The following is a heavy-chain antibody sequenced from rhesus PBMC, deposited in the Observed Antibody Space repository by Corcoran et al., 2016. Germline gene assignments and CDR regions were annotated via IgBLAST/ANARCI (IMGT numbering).Heavy chain of an antibody. Sequence: QLQESGPGLVKPSETLSLTCGVSGGSISSNYWSWIRQAPGKGLEWIGYIHGSGSHANYNPSLKSRVTLSVDTSNNPLSLKRTSVTAADTAVYYCARGRGQSGYSLDYWGQGVLVTVSS. J-gene: IGHJ4*01. CDR1: GGSISSNY. D-gene: IGHD5-30*01. V-gene: IGHV4S11*01. CDR2: IHGSGSHA. CDR3: ARGRGQSGYSLDY.